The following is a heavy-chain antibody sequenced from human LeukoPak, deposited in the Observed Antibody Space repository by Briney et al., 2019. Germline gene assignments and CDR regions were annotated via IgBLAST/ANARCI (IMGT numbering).Heavy chain of an antibody. CDR3: ARDKWLVNRTPINKYYYYYYGMDV. Sequence: GGSLRLSCAASGFTFSSYGMHWVRQAPGKGLEWVAVIWYDGSNKYYADSVKGRFTISRDNSKNTLYLQMNSLRAEDTAVYYCARDKWLVNRTPINKYYYYYYGMDVWGQGTTVIVSS. D-gene: IGHD6-19*01. V-gene: IGHV3-33*01. J-gene: IGHJ6*02. CDR2: IWYDGSNK. CDR1: GFTFSSYG.